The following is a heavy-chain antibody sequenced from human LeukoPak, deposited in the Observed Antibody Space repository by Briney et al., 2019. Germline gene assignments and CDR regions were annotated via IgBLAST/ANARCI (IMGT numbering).Heavy chain of an antibody. CDR2: TRYDGSNK. D-gene: IGHD1-26*01. CDR3: AKDIIVGATSNWFDP. Sequence: PGGSLRLSXAASGFTFSSYGMHWVRQAPGKGLEWVAFTRYDGSNKYYADSVKGRFTISRDNSKNTLYLQMNSLRAEDTAVYYCAKDIIVGATSNWFDPWGQGTLVTVSS. J-gene: IGHJ5*02. CDR1: GFTFSSYG. V-gene: IGHV3-30*02.